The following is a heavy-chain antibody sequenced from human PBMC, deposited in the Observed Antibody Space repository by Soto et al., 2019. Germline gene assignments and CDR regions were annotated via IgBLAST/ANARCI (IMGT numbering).Heavy chain of an antibody. CDR1: GYTFTSYG. CDR3: TRDKYSSGWYPDY. CDR2: ISAYNGNT. D-gene: IGHD6-19*01. V-gene: IGHV1-18*01. Sequence: ASVKVSCKASGYTFTSYGISWVRQAPGQGLEWMGLISAYNGNTNYEQKLQGRVTMTTDTSTSTAYLELRSMRSDDTAVYYCTRDKYSSGWYPDYWGQGTLVTVS. J-gene: IGHJ4*02.